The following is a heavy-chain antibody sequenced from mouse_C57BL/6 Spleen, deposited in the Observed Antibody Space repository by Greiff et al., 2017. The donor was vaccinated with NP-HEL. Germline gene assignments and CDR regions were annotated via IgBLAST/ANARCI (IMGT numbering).Heavy chain of an antibody. CDR1: GYTFTSYW. Sequence: QVQLKQPGAELVKPGASVKLSCKASGYTFTSYWMHWVKQRPGQGLEWIGMIHPNSGSTNYNEKFKSKATLTVDKSSSTAYMQLSSLTSEDSAVYYCARERELVLDYWGQGTTLTVSS. CDR2: IHPNSGST. J-gene: IGHJ2*01. V-gene: IGHV1-64*01. CDR3: ARERELVLDY. D-gene: IGHD4-1*01.